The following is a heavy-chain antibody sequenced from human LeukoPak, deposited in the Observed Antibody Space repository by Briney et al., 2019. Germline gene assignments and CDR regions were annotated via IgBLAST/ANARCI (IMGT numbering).Heavy chain of an antibody. Sequence: PGGSLRLSCAASGFAFSSYAMNWVRQAPGEGLEWVSSISGSGGRTYYADSVKGRFTISRDNSKNTLYLQMNSPRAEDTAVYYCVKGHIDGEGYYYFDYWGQGTLVTVSS. D-gene: IGHD3-22*01. J-gene: IGHJ4*02. CDR3: VKGHIDGEGYYYFDY. V-gene: IGHV3-23*01. CDR1: GFAFSSYA. CDR2: ISGSGGRT.